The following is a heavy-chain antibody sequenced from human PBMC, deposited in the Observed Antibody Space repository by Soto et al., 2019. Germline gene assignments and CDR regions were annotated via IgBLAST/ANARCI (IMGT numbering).Heavy chain of an antibody. J-gene: IGHJ4*02. CDR3: ARAKLCNTLSCPHSFDT. V-gene: IGHV4-4*02. Sequence: QVLLQESGPGLINASGTLSLTCGVSGGSISTNNWWSWVRQTPGQGLEWIAEVYHTGSTNYNPSLKSRLTISVDKSKNQFSLMLTSVTAADSAVYYCARAKLCNTLSCPHSFDTLCQGTLVSVSS. CDR2: VYHTGST. D-gene: IGHD2-15*01. CDR1: GGSISTNNW.